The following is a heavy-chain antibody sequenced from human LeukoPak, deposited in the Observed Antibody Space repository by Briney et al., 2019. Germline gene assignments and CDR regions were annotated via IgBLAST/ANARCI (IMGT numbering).Heavy chain of an antibody. Sequence: ASVKVSCKASGYTFTGYYMHWVRQAPGQGLEWMGYIYPNSGATKYAQKFQGRVTMTRDTSISTAYMELSGLGSEDTAVYYCAREYGRGCSSTSCYTRGFDPWGQGTLVTVSS. CDR2: IYPNSGAT. CDR1: GYTFTGYY. V-gene: IGHV1-2*02. J-gene: IGHJ5*02. CDR3: AREYGRGCSSTSCYTRGFDP. D-gene: IGHD2-2*02.